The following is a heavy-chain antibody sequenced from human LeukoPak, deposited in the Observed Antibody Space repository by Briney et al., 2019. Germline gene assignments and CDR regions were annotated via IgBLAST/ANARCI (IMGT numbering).Heavy chain of an antibody. V-gene: IGHV3-21*01. CDR2: ISSSSSYI. J-gene: IGHJ4*02. Sequence: GGSLRLSCAASGFTFSSYSMNWVRQAPGKGLEWVSSISSSSSYIYYADSVKGRFTISRDNARNSLYLQMNSLRAEDTAVYYCARDRGYSYGYDYWGQGTLVTVSS. CDR1: GFTFSSYS. CDR3: ARDRGYSYGYDY. D-gene: IGHD5-18*01.